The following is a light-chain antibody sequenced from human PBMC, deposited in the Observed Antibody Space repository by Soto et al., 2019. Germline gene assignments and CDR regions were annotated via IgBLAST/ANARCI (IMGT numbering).Light chain of an antibody. CDR1: QDISKW. CDR2: EAS. CDR3: QQYNFFSPWT. V-gene: IGKV1-5*03. Sequence: DIQMTQSPSTLPSSVGYSVTITCRAIQDISKWLASYQQKPGKAPKLLIYEASSLESGVPSRCSGSGSGGALTLTISSLQTDYFANYYCQQYNFFSPWTFGQGTNVDI. J-gene: IGKJ1*01.